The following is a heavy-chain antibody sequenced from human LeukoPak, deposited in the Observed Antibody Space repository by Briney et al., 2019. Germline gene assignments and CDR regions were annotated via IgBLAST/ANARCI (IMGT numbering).Heavy chain of an antibody. V-gene: IGHV4-4*09. CDR2: IYTSGST. J-gene: IGHJ5*02. D-gene: IGHD6-13*01. CDR3: AREIAAAGTWWFDP. Sequence: PSETLSLTCTVSGGSISSYYWSWMRQPPGKGLEWIGYIYTSGSTNYNPSLKSRVTISVDTSKNQFSLKLSSVTAADTVGYYCAREIAAAGTWWFDPWGQGTLVTVSS. CDR1: GGSISSYY.